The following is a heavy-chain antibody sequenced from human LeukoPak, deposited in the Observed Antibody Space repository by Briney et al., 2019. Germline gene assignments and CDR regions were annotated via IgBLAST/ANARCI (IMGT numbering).Heavy chain of an antibody. V-gene: IGHV4-34*01. CDR1: GGSFSDKY. D-gene: IGHD2-8*01. J-gene: IGHJ5*02. CDR2: ICHRGNT. Sequence: SETLSLTCGVYGGSFSDKYWSCIRQSPGKGLEWIGEICHRGNTNYNPPLKSRVTISVDTSKNQYSLKLSSVTAADRAVYYCARGPYRGYCTNGVCSNWFDPWGQGTLVTVSS. CDR3: ARGPYRGYCTNGVCSNWFDP.